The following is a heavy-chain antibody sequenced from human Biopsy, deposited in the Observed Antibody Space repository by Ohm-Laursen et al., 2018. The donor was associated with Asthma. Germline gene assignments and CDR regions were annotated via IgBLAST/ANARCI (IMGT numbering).Heavy chain of an antibody. J-gene: IGHJ6*02. CDR1: GGSISNSNYY. Sequence: GTLSLTCTVSGGSISNSNYYWGWIRQSPGKGLEWIGSLHYSGSPYYTFYNPSLESRVTISLDASKNEFSLRLTYVTAAETAQYYCVGQSGYRSGWPKLLFVYYGMDVWRPGTTVTVSS. D-gene: IGHD6-19*01. CDR3: VGQSGYRSGWPKLLFVYYGMDV. V-gene: IGHV4-39*01. CDR2: LHYSGSPYYT.